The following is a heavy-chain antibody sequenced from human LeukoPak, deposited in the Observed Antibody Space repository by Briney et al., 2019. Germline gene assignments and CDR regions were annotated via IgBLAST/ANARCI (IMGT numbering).Heavy chain of an antibody. D-gene: IGHD4-23*01. CDR2: SIYHSGST. V-gene: IGHV4-39*01. CDR1: GGSISSSSYY. Sequence: PSETLSLTCTVSGGSISSSSYYWGWVRQSPGKRLEWIGSSIYHSGSTYYNPSLQSRVTISIDTSKNQFSLKLSSVTAADTAVYYCAGLRVQNYGGNWGFDYWGQGTLVTVSS. J-gene: IGHJ4*02. CDR3: AGLRVQNYGGNWGFDY.